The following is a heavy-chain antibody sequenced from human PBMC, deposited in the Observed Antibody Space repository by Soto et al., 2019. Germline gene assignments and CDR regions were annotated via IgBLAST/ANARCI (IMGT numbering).Heavy chain of an antibody. CDR3: ARRLMIFGVVTTYYYGMDV. CDR2: FISIFGTA. CDR1: GGTFSSYA. V-gene: IGHV1-69*01. D-gene: IGHD3-3*01. Sequence: QVQLVQSGAGVKKAGSSVEVSCKASGGTFSSYAISWVREAPGPGLEWMGGFISIFGTAKYPQKFQGRVTITADETTSTAYMELSSLRSEDTAVYYCARRLMIFGVVTTYYYGMDVWGQGTTVTGSS. J-gene: IGHJ6*02.